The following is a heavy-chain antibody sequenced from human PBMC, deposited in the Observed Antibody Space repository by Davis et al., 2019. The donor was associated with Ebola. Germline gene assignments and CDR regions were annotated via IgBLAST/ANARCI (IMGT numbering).Heavy chain of an antibody. D-gene: IGHD4-17*01. CDR3: TRHVSGDFWYFDL. CDR1: GFTFSSYA. J-gene: IGHJ2*01. CDR2: ISGSGGST. V-gene: IGHV3-23*01. Sequence: GESLKISCTASGFTFSSYAMNWVRQAPGKGLEWVSGISGSGGSTDYADSVRGRFTISRDNSKNTVYLQMNSLRAEDTAVYYCTRHVSGDFWYFDLWGRGTLVTVSS.